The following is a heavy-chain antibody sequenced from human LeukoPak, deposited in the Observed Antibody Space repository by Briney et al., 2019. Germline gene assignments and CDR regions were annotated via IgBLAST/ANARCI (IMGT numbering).Heavy chain of an antibody. J-gene: IGHJ4*02. CDR1: GFTFSSYW. CDR3: ARHLELRRGYFDY. Sequence: GGSLRLSCAASGFTFSSYWMHWVRQVPGKGLVWVSRINKDGSSTDYADSVKGRFTISRDNAKNTLYLQMSSLRAEDTAVYYCARHLELRRGYFDYWGQGTLVTVSS. CDR2: INKDGSST. V-gene: IGHV3-74*01. D-gene: IGHD1-7*01.